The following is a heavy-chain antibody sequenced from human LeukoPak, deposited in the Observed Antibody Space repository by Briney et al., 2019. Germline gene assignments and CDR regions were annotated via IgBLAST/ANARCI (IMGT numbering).Heavy chain of an antibody. CDR3: ARSMITFGGVAQYYFDY. CDR2: IIPIFGTA. Sequence: ASVTVSCKASGGTFSSYAISWVRQAPGQGLEWMGGIIPIFGTANYAQKFQGRVTITADESTSTAFMELSSLRSEDTAVYYCARSMITFGGVAQYYFDYWGRGTLVTVSS. J-gene: IGHJ4*02. V-gene: IGHV1-69*13. CDR1: GGTFSSYA. D-gene: IGHD3-16*01.